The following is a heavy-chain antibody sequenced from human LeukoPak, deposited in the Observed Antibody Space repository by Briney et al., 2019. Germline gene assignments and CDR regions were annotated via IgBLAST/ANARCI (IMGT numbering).Heavy chain of an antibody. Sequence: SETLSLTCTVSGGSISSYYWTWIRQSAGKGLEWIGRIHSSGSTDYNPSLKSRLTISVDTSKNQFSLKLSSVTASDTAVYYCARHVDWNPNFDYWGQGTLVTVSS. CDR1: GGSISSYY. V-gene: IGHV4-4*07. CDR2: IHSSGST. CDR3: ARHVDWNPNFDY. J-gene: IGHJ4*02. D-gene: IGHD1-1*01.